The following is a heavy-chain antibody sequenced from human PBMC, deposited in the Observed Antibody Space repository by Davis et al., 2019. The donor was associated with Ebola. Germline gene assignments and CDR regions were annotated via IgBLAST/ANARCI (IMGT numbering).Heavy chain of an antibody. Sequence: SGPTLVKPTQTLTLTCTFSGFSLRTSGVGVGWIRQPPGKALEWLALIYWDDDKRYSPSLKSRLTITKDTSKNQVVLTMTNMDPVDTATYYCAHRRGVAVRISSSSTSSWWFDPWGQGTLVTVSS. CDR1: GFSLRTSGVG. D-gene: IGHD6-6*01. J-gene: IGHJ5*02. CDR3: AHRRGVAVRISSSSTSSWWFDP. V-gene: IGHV2-5*02. CDR2: IYWDDDK.